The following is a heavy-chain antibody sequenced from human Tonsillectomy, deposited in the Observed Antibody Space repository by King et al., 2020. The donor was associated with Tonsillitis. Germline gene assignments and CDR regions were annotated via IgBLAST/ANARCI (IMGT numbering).Heavy chain of an antibody. V-gene: IGHV3-11*04. Sequence: VQLVESGGDLVKPGGSLRLSCVASGFTFSDYYMSWIRQAPGKGLEWISFINSSGTNTYYVDSVRGRFTISRDNAKNSMFLQMNSLRAEDTGVYYCGREYWGAFDIWGQGTMVTVSS. J-gene: IGHJ3*02. CDR2: INSSGTNT. CDR1: GFTFSDYY. CDR3: GREYWGAFDI. D-gene: IGHD2-8*02.